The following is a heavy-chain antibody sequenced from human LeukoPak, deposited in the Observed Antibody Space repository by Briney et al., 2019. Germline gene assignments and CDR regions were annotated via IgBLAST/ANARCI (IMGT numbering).Heavy chain of an antibody. CDR3: ARHEEASVWFGEFYGMDV. CDR2: IYYSGST. D-gene: IGHD3-10*01. J-gene: IGHJ6*02. CDR1: GGSISSYY. Sequence: SETLSLTCTVSGGSISSYYWSWIRQPPGKGLEWIGYIYYSGSTNYNPSLKSRVTISVDTSKNQFSLKLSSVTAAGTAVYYCARHEEASVWFGEFYGMDVWGQGTTVTVSS. V-gene: IGHV4-59*08.